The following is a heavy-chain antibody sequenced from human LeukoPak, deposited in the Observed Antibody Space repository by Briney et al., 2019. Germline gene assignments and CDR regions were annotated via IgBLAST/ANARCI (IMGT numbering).Heavy chain of an antibody. J-gene: IGHJ4*02. CDR3: ARSASGYFDY. V-gene: IGHV4-31*03. CDR1: GGSISSGGYY. Sequence: SQTLSLTYTVSGGSISSGGYYWSWIRQHPGKGLEWIGYIYYSVSTYYNPSLKSRVTISVDTSKNQFSLKLSSVTAADTAVYYCARSASGYFDYWGQGTLVTVSS. CDR2: IYYSVST.